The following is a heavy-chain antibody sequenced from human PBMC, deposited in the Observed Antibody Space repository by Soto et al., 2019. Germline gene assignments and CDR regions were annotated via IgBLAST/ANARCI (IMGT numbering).Heavy chain of an antibody. CDR3: ARGMYRSSSLGWFDP. CDR1: GGSFSGYY. V-gene: IGHV4-34*01. J-gene: IGHJ5*02. D-gene: IGHD6-6*01. CDR2: INHSGST. Sequence: QVQLQQWGAGLLKPSETLSLPCAVYGGSFSGYYWSWIRQPPGKGLEWIGEINHSGSTNYNPSLKSRVTISVDASKNQFSLKLSSVTAADTAVYYCARGMYRSSSLGWFDPWGQGTLVTVSS.